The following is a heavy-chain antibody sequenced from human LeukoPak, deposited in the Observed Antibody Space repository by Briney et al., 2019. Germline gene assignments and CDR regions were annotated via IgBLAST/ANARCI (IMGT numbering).Heavy chain of an antibody. CDR1: GGSISSYY. Sequence: SETLSLTCTVSGGSISSYYWSWIRQPAGKGLEWIGRIYTSGSTNHNPSLKSRVTISVDKSKNQFSLKLSSVTAADTAVYYCARDPYSGYDWDAFDIWGQGTMVTVSS. J-gene: IGHJ3*02. CDR2: IYTSGST. CDR3: ARDPYSGYDWDAFDI. V-gene: IGHV4-4*07. D-gene: IGHD5-12*01.